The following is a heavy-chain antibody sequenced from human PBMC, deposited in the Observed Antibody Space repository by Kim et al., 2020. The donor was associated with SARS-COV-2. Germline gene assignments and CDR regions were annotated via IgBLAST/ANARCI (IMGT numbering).Heavy chain of an antibody. CDR2: IIPIFGTA. J-gene: IGHJ4*02. V-gene: IGHV1-69*13. CDR1: GGTFSSYA. CDR3: ARDVVDYGSGSYYGLDY. Sequence: SVKVSCKASGGTFSSYAISWVRQAPGQGLEWMGGIIPIFGTANYAQKFQGRVTITADESTSTAYMELSSLRSEDTAVYYCARDVVDYGSGSYYGLDYWGQGTLVTVSS. D-gene: IGHD3-10*01.